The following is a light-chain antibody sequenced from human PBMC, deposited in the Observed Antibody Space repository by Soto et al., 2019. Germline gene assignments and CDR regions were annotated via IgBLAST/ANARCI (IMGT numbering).Light chain of an antibody. CDR3: ATWGVRLMGRYA. CDR1: SSNIGNND. Sequence: QSALTQPPSASGTPGQRVTISCSGSSSNIGNNDVYWYQHLPGTGPKLLIYKNNLRPSGVPDRFSGSKSGTSASLAISGLRSEDEADAYCATWGVRLMGRYALGSGTKV. CDR2: KNN. V-gene: IGLV1-47*01. J-gene: IGLJ1*01.